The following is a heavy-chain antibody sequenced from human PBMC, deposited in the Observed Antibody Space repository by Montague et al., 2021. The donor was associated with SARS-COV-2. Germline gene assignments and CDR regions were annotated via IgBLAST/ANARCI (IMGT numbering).Heavy chain of an antibody. CDR1: GGSISSYY. V-gene: IGHV4-59*01. Sequence: SETLSLTCTVSGGSISSYYWSWIRQPPGKGLEWIGYIYYSGSTNYNPSLKCRVTISVDTSKNQFSLKLSSVTAADMAVYYCARVPFVAVAGTLLPYYYYYGMDVWGQGTTVTVSS. CDR3: ARVPFVAVAGTLLPYYYYYGMDV. CDR2: IYYSGST. D-gene: IGHD6-19*01. J-gene: IGHJ6*02.